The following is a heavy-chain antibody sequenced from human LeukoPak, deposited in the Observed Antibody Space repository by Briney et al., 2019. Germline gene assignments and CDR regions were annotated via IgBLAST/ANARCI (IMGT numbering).Heavy chain of an antibody. J-gene: IGHJ5*02. D-gene: IGHD3-10*01. CDR3: ARDYITMVRGVIKYNWFDP. CDR2: INHSGST. V-gene: IGHV4-34*01. Sequence: PSETLSLACAVYGGSFSGYYWSWIRQPPGKGLEWIVEINHSGSTNYNPSLKSRVTISVDTSKNQFSLKLSSVTAADTAVYYCARDYITMVRGVIKYNWFDPWGQGTLVTVSS. CDR1: GGSFSGYY.